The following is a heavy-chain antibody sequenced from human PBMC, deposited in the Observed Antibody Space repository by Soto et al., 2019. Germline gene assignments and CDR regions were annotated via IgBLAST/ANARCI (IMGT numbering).Heavy chain of an antibody. CDR2: INHSGST. J-gene: IGHJ6*02. CDR1: GGSFSGYY. D-gene: IGHD3-16*01. Sequence: QVQLQQWGAGLLKPSETLSLTCAVYGGSFSGYYWSWIRQPPGKGLEWIGEINHSGSTNYNPSRTYRVTISVDTSKHQFSLRLSSVAAADTAGYYCARGLGGWGLGGMDVWGQGTTVTVSS. V-gene: IGHV4-34*01. CDR3: ARGLGGWGLGGMDV.